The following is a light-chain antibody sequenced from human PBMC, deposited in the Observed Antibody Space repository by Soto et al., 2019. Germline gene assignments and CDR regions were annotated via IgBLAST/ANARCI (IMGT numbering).Light chain of an antibody. Sequence: EIVLTQSPGTLSLSPGERATLSCRASQRVSSSYLAWYQQKPGQAPRLLIYGASGRATGIPDSFSGSGSGTDFTLTISRLEPEDFAVYYCQQYGSSPPNTLGQGTKLEIK. J-gene: IGKJ2*01. CDR2: GAS. CDR1: QRVSSSY. CDR3: QQYGSSPPNT. V-gene: IGKV3-20*01.